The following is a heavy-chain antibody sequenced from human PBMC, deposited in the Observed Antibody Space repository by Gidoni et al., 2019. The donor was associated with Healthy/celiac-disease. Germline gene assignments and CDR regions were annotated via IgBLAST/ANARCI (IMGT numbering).Heavy chain of an antibody. CDR2: ISWNSGSI. J-gene: IGHJ4*02. Sequence: EVQLVESGGGLVQPGRSLRLSCAASGFTFDDYAMHWGRQAPGKGLEWVSGISWNSGSIGYADSVKGRFTISRDNAKNSLYLQMNSLRAEDTALYYCAKAAFGVVTFFDYWGQGTLVTVSS. D-gene: IGHD3-3*01. CDR1: GFTFDDYA. V-gene: IGHV3-9*01. CDR3: AKAAFGVVTFFDY.